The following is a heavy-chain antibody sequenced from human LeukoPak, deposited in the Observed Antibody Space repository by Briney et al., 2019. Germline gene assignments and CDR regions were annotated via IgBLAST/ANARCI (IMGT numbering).Heavy chain of an antibody. CDR3: ARDRAATQDWVEFDP. Sequence: GGSLRLSCAVSGFRASDYYMSWVRQAPGKGLEWVALIRGSGDTFYGDSVKGRFTISREDSKNTVYLRMNSLRVEDTAVYFCARDRAATQDWVEFDPWGQGTLVTVSS. D-gene: IGHD2-15*01. CDR2: IRGSGDT. J-gene: IGHJ5*02. V-gene: IGHV3-66*03. CDR1: GFRASDYY.